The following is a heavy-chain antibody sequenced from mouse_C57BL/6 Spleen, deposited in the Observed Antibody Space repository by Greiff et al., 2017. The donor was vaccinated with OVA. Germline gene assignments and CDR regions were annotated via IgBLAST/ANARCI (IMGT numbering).Heavy chain of an antibody. Sequence: QVQLQQSGAELARPGASVTLSCKASGYTFTSYGISWVKQRTGQGLVWIGEIYPRSGNTYYNAKFKGKATLTADKSSSTAYMELRSLTSEDSAVYFCARKEVTTVVVDYWGQGTTLTVSS. J-gene: IGHJ2*01. CDR3: ARKEVTTVVVDY. V-gene: IGHV1-81*01. CDR1: GYTFTSYG. D-gene: IGHD1-1*01. CDR2: IYPRSGNT.